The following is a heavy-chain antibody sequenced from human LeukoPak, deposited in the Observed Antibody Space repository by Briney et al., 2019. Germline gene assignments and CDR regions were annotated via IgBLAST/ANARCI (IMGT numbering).Heavy chain of an antibody. D-gene: IGHD6-19*01. J-gene: IGHJ4*02. Sequence: SQTLSLTCTVSGGSISSGDYYWSWIRQPPGKGLEWIEYIYYSGSTYYNPSLKSRVTISVDTSKNQFSLKLSSVTAADTAVYYCASNPFYSSGWQIDYWGQGTLVTVSS. CDR3: ASNPFYSSGWQIDY. CDR1: GGSISSGDYY. V-gene: IGHV4-30-4*01. CDR2: IYYSGST.